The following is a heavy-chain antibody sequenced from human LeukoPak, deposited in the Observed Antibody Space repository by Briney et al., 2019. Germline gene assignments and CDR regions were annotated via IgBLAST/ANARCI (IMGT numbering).Heavy chain of an antibody. J-gene: IGHJ6*03. Sequence: PGGSLRLSCAASGFTFSSYEMNWVRQAPGKGLEWVSYISSSGSTIYCADSVKGRFTISRDNAKNSLYLQMNSLRAEDTAVYYCARIINSPYDSSGYYLDYYYYYYMDVWGKGTTVTASS. CDR1: GFTFSSYE. CDR3: ARIINSPYDSSGYYLDYYYYYYMDV. V-gene: IGHV3-48*03. CDR2: ISSSGSTI. D-gene: IGHD3-22*01.